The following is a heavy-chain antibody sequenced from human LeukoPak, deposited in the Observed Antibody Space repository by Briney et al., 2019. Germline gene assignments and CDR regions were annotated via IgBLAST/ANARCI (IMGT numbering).Heavy chain of an antibody. V-gene: IGHV3-23*01. CDR2: ISGRGGSTT. Sequence: WESLCLSCVVSGFTFSTYGRTRGRRAPGKGLEGVSVISGRGGSTTYYADSVRGRFTISRDNSKNTLYLQMNSMRAEGTAIYYCAKGRVVTFDIWGQGTMVTVSS. CDR3: AKGRVVTFDI. CDR1: GFTFSTYG. J-gene: IGHJ3*02.